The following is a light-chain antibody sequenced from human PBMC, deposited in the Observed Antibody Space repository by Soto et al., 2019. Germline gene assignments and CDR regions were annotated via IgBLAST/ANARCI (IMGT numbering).Light chain of an antibody. CDR1: QDINIY. J-gene: IGKJ5*01. Sequence: IQVTQSPSSLFASVGDRVTITCQATQDINIYLNWYQQKPGKAPNLLIYDASNLEIGVPSRFSGSGSGTHFTFTISSLQTEDIGTYYCQQYDILPITFGRGTRLEI. CDR2: DAS. CDR3: QQYDILPIT. V-gene: IGKV1-33*01.